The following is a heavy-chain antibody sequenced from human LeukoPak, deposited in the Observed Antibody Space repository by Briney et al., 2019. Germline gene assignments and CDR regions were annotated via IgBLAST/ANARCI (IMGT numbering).Heavy chain of an antibody. CDR2: IKSDGSST. J-gene: IGHJ4*02. CDR1: GFTFSSYW. CDR3: ATSRTFDY. Sequence: GGALRLSCAASGFTFSSYWMHWVRQAPGKGLVWVSRIKSDGSSTSYADSVKGRFTISRDNAKNTVYLQMNSLRAEDTAVYYCATSRTFDYWGQGTLVTVSS. V-gene: IGHV3-74*01.